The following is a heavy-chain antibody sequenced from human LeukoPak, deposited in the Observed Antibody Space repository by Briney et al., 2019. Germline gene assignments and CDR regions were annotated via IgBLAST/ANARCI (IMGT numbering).Heavy chain of an antibody. CDR3: ARVEVLWFGEPNWFDP. D-gene: IGHD3-10*01. Sequence: GASVKVSCKTSGYTFSHYDINWVRQATGQGLEWVGWMNPNSGDTGSAQKFQGRVTMTRDTSTSTAYMELGSLRSDDTAVYYCARVEVLWFGEPNWFDPWGQGTLVTVSS. CDR1: GYTFSHYD. V-gene: IGHV1-8*01. CDR2: MNPNSGDT. J-gene: IGHJ5*02.